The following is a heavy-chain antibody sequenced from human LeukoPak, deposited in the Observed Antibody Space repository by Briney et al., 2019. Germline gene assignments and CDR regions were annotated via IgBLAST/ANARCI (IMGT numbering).Heavy chain of an antibody. D-gene: IGHD3-16*02. CDR1: GYTFTSNY. J-gene: IGHJ4*02. CDR3: ARVSVWGSYRLYYFDY. V-gene: IGHV1-46*01. Sequence: ASVKVSCKASGYTFTSNYIHWVRQAPGQGLEWMGMIYPRDGSTSYAQKFQGRVTVTRDTSTSTAYMELSSLRSEDTAVYYCARVSVWGSYRLYYFDYWAREPWSPSPQ. CDR2: IYPRDGST.